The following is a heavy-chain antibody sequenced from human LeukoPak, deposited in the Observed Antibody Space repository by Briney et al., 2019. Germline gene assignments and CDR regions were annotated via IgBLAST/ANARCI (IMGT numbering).Heavy chain of an antibody. CDR1: GFTFSSYA. Sequence: GGSLRLPCAASGFTFSSYAVSWVRQAPGKGLEWVSAISGSGGSTYYADSVKGRFTISRDNSKNTLYLQMNSLRAEDTAVYYCAKVGWDFWSGYYFGVSYYYMDVWGKGTTVTVSS. D-gene: IGHD3-3*01. V-gene: IGHV3-23*01. J-gene: IGHJ6*03. CDR3: AKVGWDFWSGYYFGVSYYYMDV. CDR2: ISGSGGST.